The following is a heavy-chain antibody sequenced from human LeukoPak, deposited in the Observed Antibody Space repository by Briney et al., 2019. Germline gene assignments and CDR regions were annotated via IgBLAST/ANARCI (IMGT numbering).Heavy chain of an antibody. V-gene: IGHV1-2*06. D-gene: IGHD1-26*01. J-gene: IGHJ3*02. CDR1: GYTIIGYY. Sequence: RVASVKVSCKASGYTIIGYYLHWVRQAPGQGPEWMGHINPNSVGADYAQTFQGRGTMTRDTSISTVYMELSRLRSDDTAAYYGLRESPIVGTFYAFDIWGQGTMVTVSP. CDR3: LRESPIVGTFYAFDI. CDR2: INPNSVGA.